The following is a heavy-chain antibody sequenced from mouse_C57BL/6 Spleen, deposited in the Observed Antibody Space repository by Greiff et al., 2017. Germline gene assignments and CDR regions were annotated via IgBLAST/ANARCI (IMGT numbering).Heavy chain of an antibody. CDR1: GFNIKDYY. J-gene: IGHJ1*03. CDR3: SCITTVVASDFDV. CDR2: IDPEDGDT. D-gene: IGHD1-1*01. V-gene: IGHV14-1*01. Sequence: EVKLVESGAELVRPGASVKLSCTASGFNIKDYYMHWVKQRPEQGLEWIGRIDPEDGDTEYAPKFQGKATMTADTSSNTAYLQLSSLTSEDTAVYYCSCITTVVASDFDVWGTGTTVTVSS.